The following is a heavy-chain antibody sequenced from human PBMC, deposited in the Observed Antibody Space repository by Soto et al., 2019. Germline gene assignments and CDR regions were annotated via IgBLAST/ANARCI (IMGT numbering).Heavy chain of an antibody. V-gene: IGHV3-23*01. J-gene: IGHJ6*02. Sequence: GGSLRLSCAASGFTFRSYAMNWVRQAPGKGLEWVSAISASGGTTYYADSVKGRFTISRDNSRNTLFLQVNSLRAEDTAVYYCAKDLGNYYYDSSGYSSYGMDVWGQGTTVTVSS. D-gene: IGHD3-22*01. CDR2: ISASGGTT. CDR3: AKDLGNYYYDSSGYSSYGMDV. CDR1: GFTFRSYA.